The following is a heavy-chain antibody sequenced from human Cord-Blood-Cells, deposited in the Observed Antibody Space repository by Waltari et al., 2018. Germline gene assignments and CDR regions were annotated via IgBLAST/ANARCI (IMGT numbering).Heavy chain of an antibody. V-gene: IGHV6-1*01. CDR3: ARDLLWFGELLYAFDI. Sequence: QVQLQQSSPGLVKPSQTPSLTCAISGDSVSSNNAPWHWNRQYPSRGLERLGRTYYRSKWYNDYAVSVKSRITINPDTSKNQFSLQLNSVTPEDTAVYYCARDLLWFGELLYAFDIWGQGTMVTVSS. CDR2: TYYRSKWYN. D-gene: IGHD3-10*01. CDR1: GDSVSSNNAP. J-gene: IGHJ3*02.